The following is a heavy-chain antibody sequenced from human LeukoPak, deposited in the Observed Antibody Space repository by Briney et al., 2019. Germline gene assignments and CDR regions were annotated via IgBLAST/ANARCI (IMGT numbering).Heavy chain of an antibody. CDR1: GYTFTGYY. CDR3: ARTYSYGKYYFDY. V-gene: IGHV1-2*02. J-gene: IGHJ4*02. CDR2: INPNSGGT. Sequence: ASVKVSCKASGYTFTGYYMHWVRQAPGQGLEWMGWINPNSGGTNYAQKFQGRFTMTRDTSISTAYMELSRLRSDDTAVYYCARTYSYGKYYFDYWGQGTLVTVSS. D-gene: IGHD5-18*01.